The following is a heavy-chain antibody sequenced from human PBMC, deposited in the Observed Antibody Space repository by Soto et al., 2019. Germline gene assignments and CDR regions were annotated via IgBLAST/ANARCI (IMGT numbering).Heavy chain of an antibody. Sequence: VGSLKISCSGSGYTFSNFWIGWVRQMPGKGLEWMGIIYPGDSDTRYSPSFQGQVTISADKSISTAYLQWSSLKASDTAMYYCARPYGGNVGRAIYWGQGTLVTVSS. J-gene: IGHJ4*02. CDR2: IYPGDSDT. D-gene: IGHD2-15*01. CDR1: GYTFSNFW. V-gene: IGHV5-51*01. CDR3: ARPYGGNVGRAIY.